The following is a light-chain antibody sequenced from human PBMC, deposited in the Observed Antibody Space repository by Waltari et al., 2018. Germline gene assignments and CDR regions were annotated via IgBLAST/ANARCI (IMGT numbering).Light chain of an antibody. Sequence: DIQMTQSPSSLSASVGDRVTITCRASQDITTSLGWYQQKPGKAPNLLIYAASNLQGGVPSRFSGSGSGTEFTLTITSLQPEDFATYYCLHHKTYPWTFGQGTKVEIK. J-gene: IGKJ1*01. CDR2: AAS. CDR3: LHHKTYPWT. CDR1: QDITTS. V-gene: IGKV1-17*01.